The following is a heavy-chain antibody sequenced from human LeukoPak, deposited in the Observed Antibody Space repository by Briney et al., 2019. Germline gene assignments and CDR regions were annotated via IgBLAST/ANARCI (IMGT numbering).Heavy chain of an antibody. CDR2: IYYSGST. CDR3: ARDSSGYYGL. D-gene: IGHD3-22*01. CDR1: GGSISSSSYY. J-gene: IGHJ4*02. V-gene: IGHV4-31*03. Sequence: PSETLSLTCTVSGGSISSSSYYWGWIRQHPGKGLEWIGYIYYSGSTYYNPSLKSRVTISVDTSKNQFSLKLSSVTAADTAVYYCARDSSGYYGLWGQGTLVTVSS.